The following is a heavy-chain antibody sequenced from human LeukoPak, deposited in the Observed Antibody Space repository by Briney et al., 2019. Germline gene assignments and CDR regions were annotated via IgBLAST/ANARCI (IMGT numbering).Heavy chain of an antibody. CDR2: IWYDGSNK. D-gene: IGHD3-3*01. V-gene: IGHV3-33*01. Sequence: PGRSLRLSCAASGFTFSSYGMHWVRQAPGKGLEWVAVIWYDGSNKYYADSVKGRFTISRDNSKNTLYLQMNSLRAEDTAVYYCARDDFWSGNYVLREYYFDYWGQGTLVTVSS. CDR1: GFTFSSYG. CDR3: ARDDFWSGNYVLREYYFDY. J-gene: IGHJ4*02.